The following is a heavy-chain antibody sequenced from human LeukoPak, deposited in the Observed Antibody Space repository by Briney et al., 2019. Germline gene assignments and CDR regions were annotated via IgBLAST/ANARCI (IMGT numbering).Heavy chain of an antibody. V-gene: IGHV3-43*02. CDR2: ISGDGGST. J-gene: IGHJ4*02. CDR1: GFTFSSYA. D-gene: IGHD1-26*01. CDR3: AKDGQVGAAFDY. Sequence: GGSLRLSCAASGFTFSSYAMSWVRQAPGKGLEWVSLISGDGGSTYYADSVKGGFTISRDNSKNSLYLQMNSLRTEDTALYYCAKDGQVGAAFDYWGQGTLVTVSS.